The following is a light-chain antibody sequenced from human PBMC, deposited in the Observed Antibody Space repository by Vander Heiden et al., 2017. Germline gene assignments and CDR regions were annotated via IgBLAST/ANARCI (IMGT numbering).Light chain of an antibody. CDR1: QSISSY. V-gene: IGKV1-9*01. J-gene: IGKJ2*01. CDR3: QQRNSYPPAYT. Sequence: IQLTQSRPFPPSSVGERVTISCRASQSISSYLAWYQQKPGKAPKLLIYAASTLQSGVPSRFSGSGSGTEFTLTISSLQPEDFAAYYCQQRNSYPPAYTFGQGTKLEIK. CDR2: AAS.